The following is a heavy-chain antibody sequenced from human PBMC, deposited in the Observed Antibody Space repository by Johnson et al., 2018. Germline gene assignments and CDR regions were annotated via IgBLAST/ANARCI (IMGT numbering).Heavy chain of an antibody. CDR1: GFTFSSYT. CDR2: ISYDGSNK. Sequence: QVQLVESGGGVVQPGRSLRLSCAASGFTFSSYTMHWVRQAPGKGLEWVAVISYDGSNKYYADSVKGRFTISRDSFKNTLYLQMNSLRAEDTAVYYCAKGDYYYYMDVWGKGTTVTVSS. V-gene: IGHV3-30-3*01. CDR3: AKGDYYYYMDV. J-gene: IGHJ6*03.